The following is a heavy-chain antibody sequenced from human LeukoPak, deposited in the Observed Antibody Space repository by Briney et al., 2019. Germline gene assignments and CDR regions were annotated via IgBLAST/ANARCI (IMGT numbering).Heavy chain of an antibody. CDR2: IYYSGNT. J-gene: IGHJ4*02. V-gene: IGHV4-39*01. CDR1: GDSISTSNSY. D-gene: IGHD3/OR15-3a*01. Sequence: SETLSLTCTVSGDSISTSNSYWGWIRQPPGKGLEWIGSIYYSGNTYYNASLKSRVTISVDTSKNQFSLKFTSVTAADTAVYYCARQTGSGLFILPGGQGTLVTVSS. CDR3: ARQTGSGLFILP.